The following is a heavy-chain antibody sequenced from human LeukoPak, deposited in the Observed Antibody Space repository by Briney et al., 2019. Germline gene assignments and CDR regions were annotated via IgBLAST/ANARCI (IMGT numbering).Heavy chain of an antibody. CDR3: AKSLGIAAADPY. CDR2: ISYDGRNI. CDR1: GFTFNNYG. J-gene: IGHJ4*02. Sequence: PGKSLRLSCAASGFTFNNYGMHWVRQAPGKGLEWVAVISYDGRNIHYPDSVKGRFTISRDISTDTLWLQMDSLRTEDTAVYYCAKSLGIAAADPYWGQGTLVTVSS. D-gene: IGHD6-13*01. V-gene: IGHV3-30*18.